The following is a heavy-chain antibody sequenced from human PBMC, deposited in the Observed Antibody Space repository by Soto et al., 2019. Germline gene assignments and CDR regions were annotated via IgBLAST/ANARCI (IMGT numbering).Heavy chain of an antibody. CDR2: IIPILGTT. CDR3: AGYFDRFGGVIAGPRAGYFDF. V-gene: IGHV1-69*14. Sequence: QVQLVQSGAEVKKPGSSVKVSCKASGGTFRSYAVSWVRQAPGQGLEWMGGIIPILGTTNYAQNFQGRVTITGDKSTHRVYMELRSLRYEDTAVYYCAGYFDRFGGVIAGPRAGYFDFWGQGTLVTVSS. CDR1: GGTFRSYA. D-gene: IGHD3-16*02. J-gene: IGHJ4*02.